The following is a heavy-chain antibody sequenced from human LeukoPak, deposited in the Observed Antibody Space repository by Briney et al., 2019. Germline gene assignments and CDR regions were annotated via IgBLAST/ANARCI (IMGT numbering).Heavy chain of an antibody. J-gene: IGHJ4*02. V-gene: IGHV3-48*04. CDR3: AKGRSYYDGMVDY. CDR1: GFPFTLYN. CDR2: ISSSTNTI. Sequence: GGSLRLSCEVSGFPFTLYNMNWVRQAPGKGLEWLSYISSSTNTIYYADSVKGRLTISRDNSKNSLYLQMNSLRAEDTALYYCAKGRSYYDGMVDYWGQGTLVTVSS. D-gene: IGHD1-26*01.